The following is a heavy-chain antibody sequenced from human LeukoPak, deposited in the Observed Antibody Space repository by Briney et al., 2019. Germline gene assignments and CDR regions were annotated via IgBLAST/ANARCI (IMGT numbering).Heavy chain of an antibody. V-gene: IGHV4-39*01. D-gene: IGHD3-10*01. Sequence: SETLSLTCTVSGGSISSSSYYWCWIRQPPGKGLEWIGSIYYSGSTYYNPSLKSRVTISVDTSKNQFSLKLSSVTAADTAVYYSARRSLTYYYGSGPLDYWGQGTLVTVSS. CDR3: ARRSLTYYYGSGPLDY. CDR1: GGSISSSSYY. CDR2: IYYSGST. J-gene: IGHJ4*02.